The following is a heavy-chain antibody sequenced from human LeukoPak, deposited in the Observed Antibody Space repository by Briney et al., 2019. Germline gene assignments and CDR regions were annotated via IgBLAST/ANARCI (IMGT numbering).Heavy chain of an antibody. J-gene: IGHJ3*02. CDR2: ISAYNGNT. D-gene: IGHD4-17*01. CDR1: GYTFTSYG. Sequence: ASVKVSCKASGYTFTSYGISWVRQAPGQGLEWMGWISAYNGNTNYAQKLQGRVTMTTDTSTSTAYMELRSLRSDDTAVYYCARDGAHDYGDYGDAFDIWGQGAMVTVSS. V-gene: IGHV1-18*01. CDR3: ARDGAHDYGDYGDAFDI.